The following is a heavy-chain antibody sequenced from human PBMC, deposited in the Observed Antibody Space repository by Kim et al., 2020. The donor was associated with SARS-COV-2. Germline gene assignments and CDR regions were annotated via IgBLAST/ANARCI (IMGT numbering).Heavy chain of an antibody. D-gene: IGHD3-10*01. CDR2: IIPIFGTA. CDR3: AREAGRQIGELSILWFDP. Sequence: SVKVSCKASGGTFSSYAISWVRQAPGQGLEWMGGIIPIFGTANYAQKFQGRVTITADESTSTAYMELSSLRSEDTAVYYCAREAGRQIGELSILWFDPWGQGTLVTVSS. CDR1: GGTFSSYA. J-gene: IGHJ5*02. V-gene: IGHV1-69*13.